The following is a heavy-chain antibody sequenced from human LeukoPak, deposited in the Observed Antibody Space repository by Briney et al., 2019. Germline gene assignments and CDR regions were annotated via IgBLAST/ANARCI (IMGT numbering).Heavy chain of an antibody. D-gene: IGHD1-26*01. V-gene: IGHV3-9*01. CDR1: GFTFDDYA. CDR3: AAMVGATRDAFDV. J-gene: IGHJ3*01. CDR2: ISWNSGSK. Sequence: PGGSLRLSCAASGFTFDDYAMHWVRQAPGKGLEWVSGISWNSGSKGYADSVKGRFTISRDNAKNSLYLQMNSLRAEDTALYYCAAMVGATRDAFDVWGQGTMVTVSS.